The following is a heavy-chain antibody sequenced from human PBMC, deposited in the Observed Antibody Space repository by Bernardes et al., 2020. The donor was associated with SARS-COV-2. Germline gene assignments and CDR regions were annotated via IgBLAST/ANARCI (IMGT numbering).Heavy chain of an antibody. CDR3: ALTTYYYDTSGYFY. Sequence: GGSLRLSRAASGFTGSSNHMSWVRQAPGNGLEWVSVIYSGGSAYYADSVKGRFTISRHNSKNTLYLQMNSLRPEDTAVYYCALTTYYYDTSGYFYWGQGTLVTVSS. D-gene: IGHD3-22*01. V-gene: IGHV3-53*04. CDR2: IYSGGSA. J-gene: IGHJ4*02. CDR1: GFTGSSNH.